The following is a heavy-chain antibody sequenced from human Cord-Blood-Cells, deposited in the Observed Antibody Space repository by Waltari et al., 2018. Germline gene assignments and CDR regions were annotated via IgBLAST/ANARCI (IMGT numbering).Heavy chain of an antibody. J-gene: IGHJ4*02. CDR1: GGSISSVGYY. CDR2: IYYSGST. Sequence: QVQLQESGPGLVKPSQTLSLTCTVSGGSISSVGYYWSWIRQHPGKGLEWIGYIYYSGSTYYNPSLKSRVTISVDTSKNQFSLKLSSVTAADTAVYYCARDAPNWGSRGFDYWGQGTLVTVSS. V-gene: IGHV4-31*03. CDR3: ARDAPNWGSRGFDY. D-gene: IGHD7-27*01.